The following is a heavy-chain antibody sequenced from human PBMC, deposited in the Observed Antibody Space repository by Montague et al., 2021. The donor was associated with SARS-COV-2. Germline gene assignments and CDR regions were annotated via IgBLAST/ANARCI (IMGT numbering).Heavy chain of an antibody. Sequence: SETLSLTCSVSGASISGYDWNWTRLHPSNGLESNGHLYYNENTTYNPSLKSRVTMSVDTYKNQFSLNLSSVTAAGTAVYYCATTPADRSGWSLDSWGQGTLVTVSS. J-gene: IGHJ4*02. V-gene: IGHV4-59*08. CDR1: GASISGYD. CDR3: ATTPADRSGWSLDS. D-gene: IGHD6-19*01. CDR2: LYYNENT.